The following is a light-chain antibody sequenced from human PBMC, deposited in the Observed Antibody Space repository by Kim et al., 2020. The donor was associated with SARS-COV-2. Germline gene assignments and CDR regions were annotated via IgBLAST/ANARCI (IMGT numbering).Light chain of an antibody. CDR1: LSLGRSQ. V-gene: IGKV3-20*01. J-gene: IGKJ2*01. CDR2: DAS. Sequence: EIVLTQSPGTLSLSAGESATLSCGASLSLGRSQLAWYQQRPGQAPRLLIYDASKRATGIPDRFSGSVSGTDFTLTINRLESEDSAVYFCQQYDTSPRTFGQGTRLEI. CDR3: QQYDTSPRT.